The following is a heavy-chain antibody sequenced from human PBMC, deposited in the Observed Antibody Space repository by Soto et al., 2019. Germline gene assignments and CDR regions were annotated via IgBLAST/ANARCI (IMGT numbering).Heavy chain of an antibody. Sequence: ASVKVSCKASGYTFTSYYMHWVRQAPGQGLEWMGIINPIGGSTSYAQKFQGRVTMTRDTSTSTVYMELSSLRSEDTALYYCASGGYSYGYLLAVLDYWGQGTLVTVSS. J-gene: IGHJ4*02. CDR3: ASGGYSYGYLLAVLDY. CDR1: GYTFTSYY. D-gene: IGHD5-18*01. CDR2: INPIGGST. V-gene: IGHV1-46*01.